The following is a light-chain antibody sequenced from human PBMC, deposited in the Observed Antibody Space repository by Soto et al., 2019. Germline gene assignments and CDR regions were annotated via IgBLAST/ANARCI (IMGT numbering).Light chain of an antibody. CDR1: SGHSSYI. V-gene: IGLV4-60*03. CDR3: ETWDSNTRV. Sequence: QAVVTQSSSASASLGSSVKLTCTLSSGHSSYIIAWHQQQPGKAPRCLMKLEGSGTHNKGSGVPDRFSGSSSGADRYLTISNLQSEDEADYYCETWDSNTRVFGGGTKLTVL. CDR2: LEGSGTH. J-gene: IGLJ3*02.